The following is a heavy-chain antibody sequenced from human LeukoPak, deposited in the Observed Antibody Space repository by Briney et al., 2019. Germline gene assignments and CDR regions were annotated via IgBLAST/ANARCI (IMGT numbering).Heavy chain of an antibody. V-gene: IGHV3-23*01. Sequence: PGGSLRLPCAASGFTFSSYAMSWVRQAPGKGLEWVSAISGSGGSTYYADSVKGRFTISRDNSKNTLYLQMNSLRAEDTAVYYCAKGLGSSSWYGDNWFDPWGQGTLVTVSS. J-gene: IGHJ5*02. CDR3: AKGLGSSSWYGDNWFDP. CDR2: ISGSGGST. CDR1: GFTFSSYA. D-gene: IGHD6-13*01.